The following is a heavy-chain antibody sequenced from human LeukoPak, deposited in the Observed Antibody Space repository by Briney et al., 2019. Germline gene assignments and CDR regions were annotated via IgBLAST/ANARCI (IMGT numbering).Heavy chain of an antibody. J-gene: IGHJ4*02. CDR2: ISYDGSNE. Sequence: GGSLRLSCAASGFTFSGYALHWVRQAPGKGLEWVALISYDGSNEDYADSVKGRFTISRDNSKNTLYLQMNSLRTEDTAMYYCARGYGDFSLNYFDYWGQGTLVTVPS. D-gene: IGHD4-17*01. V-gene: IGHV3-30-3*01. CDR1: GFTFSGYA. CDR3: ARGYGDFSLNYFDY.